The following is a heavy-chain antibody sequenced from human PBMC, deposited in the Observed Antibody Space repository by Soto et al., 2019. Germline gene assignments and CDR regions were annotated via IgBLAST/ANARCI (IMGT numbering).Heavy chain of an antibody. D-gene: IGHD3-22*01. V-gene: IGHV5-51*01. Sequence: PGESMKISCKASGYSFTNYWIGWVRQMPGKGLEWMGIIYPGDSDTRYSPSFKGRVTISADKSNSTAYLQWSSLKASDTAMYFCARQTGTMMHVNWFDSWGQGTLVTVSS. CDR3: ARQTGTMMHVNWFDS. CDR2: IYPGDSDT. J-gene: IGHJ5*01. CDR1: GYSFTNYW.